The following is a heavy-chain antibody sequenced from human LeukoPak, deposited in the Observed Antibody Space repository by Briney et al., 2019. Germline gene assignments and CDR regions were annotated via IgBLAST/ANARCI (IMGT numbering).Heavy chain of an antibody. D-gene: IGHD3-10*01. CDR2: IKQDGSEK. V-gene: IGHV3-7*03. CDR1: GFTFSNAW. Sequence: PGGSLRLSCAASGFTFSNAWMSRVRQAPGKGLEWVANIKQDGSEKYYVDSVEGRFTISRDNAKNSLYLHMNSLRADDTAVYYCAAVRGVVCFDYWGQGTLVTVSS. CDR3: AAVRGVVCFDY. J-gene: IGHJ4*02.